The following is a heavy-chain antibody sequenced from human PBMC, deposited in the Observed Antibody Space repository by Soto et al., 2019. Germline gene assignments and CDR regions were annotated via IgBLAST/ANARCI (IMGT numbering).Heavy chain of an antibody. D-gene: IGHD5-18*01. CDR1: GFTFSSYA. Sequence: EVQLLESGGGLVQRGGSLRLSCAASGFTFSSYAMSWVRQAPGKGLEWVSAISGSGGSTYYADSVKGRFTISRDNSKDTLYLQMNRLRAEDTAVYYCAKDQKGGGYSYGIDYWGQGTQVTASS. CDR3: AKDQKGGGYSYGIDY. CDR2: ISGSGGST. J-gene: IGHJ4*02. V-gene: IGHV3-23*01.